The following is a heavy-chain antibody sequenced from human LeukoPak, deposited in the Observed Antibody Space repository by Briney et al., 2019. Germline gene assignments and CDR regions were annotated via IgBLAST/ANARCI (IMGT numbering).Heavy chain of an antibody. V-gene: IGHV3-23*01. CDR3: AKDRDYDFWSGYSESGRFDY. CDR1: GFTFSSYA. Sequence: AGGSPRLSCAASGFTFSSYAMSWVRQAPGKGLEWVSAISGSGGSTYYADSVKGRFTISRDNSKNTLYLQMNSLRAEDTAVYYCAKDRDYDFWSGYSESGRFDYWGQGTLVTVSS. CDR2: ISGSGGST. D-gene: IGHD3-3*01. J-gene: IGHJ4*02.